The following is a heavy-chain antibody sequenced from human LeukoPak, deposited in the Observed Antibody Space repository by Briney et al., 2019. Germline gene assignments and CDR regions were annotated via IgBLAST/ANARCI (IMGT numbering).Heavy chain of an antibody. V-gene: IGHV3-23*01. CDR2: ISGSGGST. J-gene: IGHJ4*02. CDR3: AKDRRNPVPKISAN. Sequence: GGSLSLSCVASGFTFSSYDVNWVRQAPGKGLEWVSAISGSGGSTYYADSVKGRSTISRDNSENTLYLRMNSLRAEDTAVYYCAKDRRNPVPKISANWGQGTLVTVCS. CDR1: GFTFSSYD. D-gene: IGHD1-14*01.